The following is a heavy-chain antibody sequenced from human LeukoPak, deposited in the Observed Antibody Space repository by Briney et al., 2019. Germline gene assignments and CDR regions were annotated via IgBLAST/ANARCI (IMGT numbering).Heavy chain of an antibody. CDR1: GFTFSSYS. CDR2: ISSSSSYI. CDR3: ARDSGYSPFVDY. J-gene: IGHJ4*02. V-gene: IGHV3-21*01. Sequence: KPGGSLRLSCAASGFTFSSYSMNWVRQAPGKGLEWVSSISSSSSYIYYADSVKGRFTISRDNAKNSLYLQMNSLRAEDTAVYYCARDSGYSPFVDYWGQGTLVTVSS. D-gene: IGHD3-22*01.